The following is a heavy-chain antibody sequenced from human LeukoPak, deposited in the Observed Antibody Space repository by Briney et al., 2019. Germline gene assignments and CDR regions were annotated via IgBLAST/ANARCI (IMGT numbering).Heavy chain of an antibody. CDR1: GYTFTTYG. D-gene: IGHD3-9*01. CDR3: ARETYSNILTGMDY. Sequence: GSLKVSCKASGYTFTTYGLSWVRQAPGQGLEWLGCITTYDDKIKYAQRLQGRLTLTIDTSTTKSYMELRSLTSDDAAAYYCARETYSNILTGMDYWGPGTLVTVSS. CDR2: ITTYDDKI. J-gene: IGHJ4*02. V-gene: IGHV1-18*01.